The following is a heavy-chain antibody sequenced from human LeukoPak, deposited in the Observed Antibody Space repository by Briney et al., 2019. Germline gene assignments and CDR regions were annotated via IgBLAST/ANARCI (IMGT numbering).Heavy chain of an antibody. CDR2: IYHSGST. V-gene: IGHV4-38-2*02. Sequence: SETLSLTCTVSGYSISSGYYWGWIRQPPGKGLEWIGSIYHSGSTYYNPSLKSRVTISVDTSKNQFSLKLSSVTAADTAVYYCARDRGGLAYCGGDCYPNWYFDLWGRGTLVTVSS. D-gene: IGHD2-21*02. CDR3: ARDRGGLAYCGGDCYPNWYFDL. CDR1: GYSISSGYY. J-gene: IGHJ2*01.